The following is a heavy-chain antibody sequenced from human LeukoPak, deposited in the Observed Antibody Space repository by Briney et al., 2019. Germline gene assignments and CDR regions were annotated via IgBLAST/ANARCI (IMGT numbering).Heavy chain of an antibody. D-gene: IGHD2-15*01. CDR1: GYTFTSYA. CDR3: ARCHGTDGRSGGSCYLDY. V-gene: IGHV1-3*03. J-gene: IGHJ4*02. CDR2: INAGNGNT. Sequence: EASVKVSCKASGYTFTSYAMHWVRQAPGQRLEWMGWINAGNGNTKYSQEFQGRVTITRDTSASTAYMELSSLRCEDMAVYYCARCHGTDGRSGGSCYLDYWGQGTLVTVCS.